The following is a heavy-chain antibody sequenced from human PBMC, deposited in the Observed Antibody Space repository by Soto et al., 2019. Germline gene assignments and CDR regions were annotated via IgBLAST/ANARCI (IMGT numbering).Heavy chain of an antibody. Sequence: VQLVESGGGLVQPGESLRLSCVASGFTFGNYWMHWVRQAPGKGLVWVSRIDADGSTANYTDSMKGRFTISRDDAGSTLDLPLDSLRVEGTAVYYCARSYGVGPSWREFFNYWGQGTLVTVSS. D-gene: IGHD1-26*01. V-gene: IGHV3-74*01. J-gene: IGHJ4*02. CDR2: IDADGSTA. CDR3: ARSYGVGPSWREFFNY. CDR1: GFTFGNYW.